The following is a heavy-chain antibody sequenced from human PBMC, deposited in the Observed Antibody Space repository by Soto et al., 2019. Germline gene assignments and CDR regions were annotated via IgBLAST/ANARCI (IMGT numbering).Heavy chain of an antibody. CDR1: GGSISSSNW. Sequence: QVQLQESGPGLVKPSGTLSLTCAVSGGSISSSNWWSWVRQPPGKGLEWIGEIYHSGSTNYNPSLKRRVTLSVDKSKNQFSLQLSSVTAADTAVYYCASYDFWRGYGTYWGQGTLVTVSS. D-gene: IGHD3-3*01. V-gene: IGHV4-4*02. CDR3: ASYDFWRGYGTY. CDR2: IYHSGST. J-gene: IGHJ4*02.